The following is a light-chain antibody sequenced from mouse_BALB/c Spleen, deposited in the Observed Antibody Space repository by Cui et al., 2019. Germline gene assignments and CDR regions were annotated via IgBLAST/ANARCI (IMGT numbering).Light chain of an antibody. CDR2: YTP. Sequence: DIQITQTTSSLSASLVDRVTIRCRARQELSNYLNRYKQEPDRTVKLQNNYTPRLDAGAPSRCSGSGSGTDYSLTISNLEQEDIATYFCQQGNTLPRTFGGGTKLEIK. J-gene: IGKJ1*01. CDR3: QQGNTLPRT. CDR1: QELSNY. V-gene: IGKV10-96*01.